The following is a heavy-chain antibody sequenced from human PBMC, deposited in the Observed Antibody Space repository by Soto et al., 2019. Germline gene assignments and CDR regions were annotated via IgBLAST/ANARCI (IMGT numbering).Heavy chain of an antibody. J-gene: IGHJ6*02. D-gene: IGHD3-3*01. V-gene: IGHV1-3*01. CDR2: INAGNGNT. Sequence: ASVKVSCKASGYTLTSYAMHWVRQAPGQRLEWMGWINAGNGNTKYSQKFQGRVTITRDTSASTAYMELSSLRSEDTAVYYCARGLIWSGYYVYYYGMDVGGQGTTVTVSS. CDR3: ARGLIWSGYYVYYYGMDV. CDR1: GYTLTSYA.